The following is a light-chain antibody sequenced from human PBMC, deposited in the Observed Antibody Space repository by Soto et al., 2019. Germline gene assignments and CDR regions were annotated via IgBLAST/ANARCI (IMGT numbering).Light chain of an antibody. CDR3: CSYKSSDTYV. J-gene: IGLJ1*01. CDR2: DVS. CDR1: SSDVGGYDF. Sequence: QSVLTQPASVSGSPGQSITISCTGTSSDVGGYDFVSWYQQHPGKAPKVMIYDVSNRPSGVSNRFSGSKSGNTASLTISGLQAEDEDDYYCCSYKSSDTYVFGTGTKVTVL. V-gene: IGLV2-14*01.